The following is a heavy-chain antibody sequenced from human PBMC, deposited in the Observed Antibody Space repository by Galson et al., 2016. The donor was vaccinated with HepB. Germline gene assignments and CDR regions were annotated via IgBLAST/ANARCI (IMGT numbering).Heavy chain of an antibody. V-gene: IGHV3-23*01. CDR2: INYIGERT. CDR1: GFTFSHHD. J-gene: IGHJ6*02. D-gene: IGHD6-13*01. Sequence: SLRLSCAASGFTFSHHDMNWVRQAPGKGLEWVSNINYIGERTYYADSVKGRFTISRDNSKNTLYLQMNSLRAEDTAVYYWARGSSSWRYYYYYGMDVWGQGTTVTVSS. CDR3: ARGSSSWRYYYYYGMDV.